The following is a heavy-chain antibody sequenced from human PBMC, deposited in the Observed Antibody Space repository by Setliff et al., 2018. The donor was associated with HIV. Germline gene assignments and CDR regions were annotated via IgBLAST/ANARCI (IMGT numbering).Heavy chain of an antibody. CDR3: ARVGYSYGYEYAFEM. CDR2: IVPLFGTT. V-gene: IGHV1-69*05. CDR1: GDSLSNYV. D-gene: IGHD5-18*01. Sequence: SVKVSCKASGDSLSNYVITWVRRAPGQGLEWMGGIVPLFGTTNYAQNFQGRLTITTDQIMTTAYMELTSLRSEDTAVYYCARVGYSYGYEYAFEMWGQGTMVTVSS. J-gene: IGHJ3*02.